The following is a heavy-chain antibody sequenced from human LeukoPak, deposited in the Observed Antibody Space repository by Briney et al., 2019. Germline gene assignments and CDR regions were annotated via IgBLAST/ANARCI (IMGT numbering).Heavy chain of an antibody. CDR2: ISGSGGST. D-gene: IGHD3-10*01. V-gene: IGHV3-23*01. J-gene: IGHJ4*02. Sequence: GGSLRLSCAASGFTFSSYWMHWVRQAPGKGLEWVSAISGSGGSTYYADSVKGRFTISRDNSKNTPYLQMNSLRAEDTAVYYCAKDNYGSGRARGSYISYWGQGTLVTVSS. CDR1: GFTFSSYW. CDR3: AKDNYGSGRARGSYISY.